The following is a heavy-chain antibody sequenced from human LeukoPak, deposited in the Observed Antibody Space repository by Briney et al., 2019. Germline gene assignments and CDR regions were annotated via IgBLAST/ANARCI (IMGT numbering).Heavy chain of an antibody. V-gene: IGHV3-48*03. CDR3: ARPLKYYYGSGSHPDY. J-gene: IGHJ4*02. CDR1: GFTLSSYE. CDR2: ISSSGSTI. Sequence: PGGPLRLSCAASGFTLSSYEMNWVRQAPGKGLEWVSYISSSGSTIYYADSVKGRFTISRDNAKNSLYLQMNSLRAEDTAVYYCARPLKYYYGSGSHPDYWGQGTLVTVSS. D-gene: IGHD3-10*01.